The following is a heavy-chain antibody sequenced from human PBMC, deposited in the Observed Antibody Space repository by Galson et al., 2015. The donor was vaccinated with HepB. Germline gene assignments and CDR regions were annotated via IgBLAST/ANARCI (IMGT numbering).Heavy chain of an antibody. CDR2: IILMFGKP. D-gene: IGHD4-17*01. CDR3: ARQRRHTVTPYNYYMDV. J-gene: IGHJ6*03. CDR1: GGTLSRNG. V-gene: IGHV1-69*13. Sequence: SVKVSCKASGGTLSRNGISWVRQAPGQGLQWMGGIILMFGKPNYAQKFQGRVTITADESTSTAYLEVSSLRSEDTAVYYCARQRRHTVTPYNYYMDVWGKGTTVTVSS.